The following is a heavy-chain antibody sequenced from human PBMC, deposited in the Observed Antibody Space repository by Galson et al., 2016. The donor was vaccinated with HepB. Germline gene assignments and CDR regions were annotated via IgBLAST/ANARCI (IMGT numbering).Heavy chain of an antibody. J-gene: IGHJ4*02. Sequence: CAISGDSVSSINAAWNWIRQSPSRGLEWLGRTYYRSKWYYDYAVSVKSRMTINPDTSKNQLSLHLKSVTPEDTAVYDCARGRASWGAQHTGNYDYWGQGTLVTVSS. CDR2: TYYRSKWYY. V-gene: IGHV6-1*01. CDR1: GDSVSSINAA. D-gene: IGHD2-21*01. CDR3: ARGRASWGAQHTGNYDY.